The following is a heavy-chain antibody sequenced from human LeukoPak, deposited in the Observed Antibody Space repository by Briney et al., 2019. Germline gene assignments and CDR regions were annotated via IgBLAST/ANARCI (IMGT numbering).Heavy chain of an antibody. CDR2: ISSSGSTI. CDR1: GFTFSSYE. V-gene: IGHV3-48*03. D-gene: IGHD1-26*01. Sequence: GGSLRLSCAASGFTFSSYEMNWVRQAPGKGLEWVSYISSSGSTIYYADSVKGRFTISRDNAKNPLYLQMNSLRAEDTAVYYCARNLLRWELPPYYFDYWGQGTLVTVSS. CDR3: ARNLLRWELPPYYFDY. J-gene: IGHJ4*02.